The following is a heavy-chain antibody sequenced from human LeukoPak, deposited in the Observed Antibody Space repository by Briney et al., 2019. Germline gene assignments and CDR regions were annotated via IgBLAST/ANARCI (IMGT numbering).Heavy chain of an antibody. CDR1: GGSFSGYY. J-gene: IGHJ6*02. Sequence: SETLSLTCAVYGGSFSGYYWSWNRQPPGKGLEWIGEINHSGSTNYNPSLKSRVIMSIDTSKSQFSLRLRSVTAADTAVYYCARANDPNYYYGMDVWGQGTTVTVSS. V-gene: IGHV4-34*01. CDR2: INHSGST. CDR3: ARANDPNYYYGMDV.